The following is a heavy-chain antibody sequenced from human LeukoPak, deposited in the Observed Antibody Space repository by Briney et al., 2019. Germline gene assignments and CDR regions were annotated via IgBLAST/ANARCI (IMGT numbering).Heavy chain of an antibody. J-gene: IGHJ4*02. CDR1: GYTFTNFV. V-gene: IGHV1-18*01. CDR2: ISPYNGNT. CDR3: ARDRDYGDYNTQDLFVY. D-gene: IGHD4-17*01. Sequence: ASVKVSCKASGYTFTNFVISWVRQPPGQGLEGMGWISPYNGNTNYAQRLQGRVTMTTDTSTSTAYMELRSLRSDDTAVYYCARDRDYGDYNTQDLFVYWGQGTLVTVSS.